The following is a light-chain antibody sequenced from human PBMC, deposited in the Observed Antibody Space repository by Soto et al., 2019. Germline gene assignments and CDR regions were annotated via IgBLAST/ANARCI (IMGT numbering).Light chain of an antibody. J-gene: IGLJ2*01. Sequence: QSALTQPASVSGSPGQSITISCTGTSSDVGAYNYVSWYQQHPGKAPKLMIYDVSNRPSGVSSRFSGSKSGNTASLTISGLQAEDEADYYCSSYTTSNTRVIFGGGTKLTVL. CDR1: SSDVGAYNY. CDR2: DVS. V-gene: IGLV2-14*01. CDR3: SSYTTSNTRVI.